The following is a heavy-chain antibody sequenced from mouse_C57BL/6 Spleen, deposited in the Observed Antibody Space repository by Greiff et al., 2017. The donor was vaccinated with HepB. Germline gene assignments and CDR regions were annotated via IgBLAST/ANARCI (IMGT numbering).Heavy chain of an antibody. V-gene: IGHV1-76*01. CDR1: GYTFTDYY. CDR3: ARGLALPGWFAY. CDR2: IYPGSGNT. Sequence: QVQLQQSGAELVRPGASVKLSCKASGYTFTDYYINWVKQRPGQGLEWIARIYPGSGNTYYNEKFKGKATLTAEKSSSTAYMQLSSLTSEDSAVYFCARGLALPGWFAYWGQGTLVTVSA. J-gene: IGHJ3*01.